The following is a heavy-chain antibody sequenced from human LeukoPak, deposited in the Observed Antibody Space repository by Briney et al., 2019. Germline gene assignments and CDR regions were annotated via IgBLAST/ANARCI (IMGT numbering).Heavy chain of an antibody. D-gene: IGHD7-27*01. Sequence: GGSRRLSCAASGFTFTRYWMVWVRQAPGKGLEWVANINHDGSDKNYVDSVKGRFTISRDNAKNLLYLQMNSLRAEDTAVYFCAREDWGPDYWGQGTPVTVSS. J-gene: IGHJ4*02. CDR2: INHDGSDK. CDR1: GFTFTRYW. CDR3: AREDWGPDY. V-gene: IGHV3-7*01.